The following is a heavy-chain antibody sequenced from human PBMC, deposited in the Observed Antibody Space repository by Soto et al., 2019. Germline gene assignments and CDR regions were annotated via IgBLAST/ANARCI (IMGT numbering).Heavy chain of an antibody. J-gene: IGHJ4*02. Sequence: SQTLSLTCAISGDSVSSNTAAWNWIRSSPSRGLEWLGRTYYRSNWRHDYAVSVKSRITVNPDTSKNHFSLQLNSVTPDDTAVYYCARGVAGTGFDLWGQGSLVTVSS. CDR3: ARGVAGTGFDL. CDR2: TYYRSNWRH. CDR1: GDSVSSNTAA. D-gene: IGHD6-19*01. V-gene: IGHV6-1*01.